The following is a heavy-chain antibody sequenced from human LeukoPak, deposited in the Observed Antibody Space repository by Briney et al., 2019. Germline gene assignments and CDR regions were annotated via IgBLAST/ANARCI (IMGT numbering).Heavy chain of an antibody. CDR2: IYPGDSDT. Sequence: GESLKISCKGSGYSVTSYWIGWVRQMPGKGLEWMGSIYPGDSDTRYSPSFQSQVTISADKSMTTAYLQWSSLGASDTAMYYCARPANRGDAFDIWGQGTMVTVSS. V-gene: IGHV5-51*01. D-gene: IGHD2/OR15-2a*01. CDR1: GYSVTSYW. J-gene: IGHJ3*02. CDR3: ARPANRGDAFDI.